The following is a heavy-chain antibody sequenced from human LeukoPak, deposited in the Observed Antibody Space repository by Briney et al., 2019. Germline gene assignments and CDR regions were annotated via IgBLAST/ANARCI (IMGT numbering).Heavy chain of an antibody. CDR1: EFTFTTYG. V-gene: IGHV3-33*01. D-gene: IGHD1-1*01. J-gene: IGHJ4*02. CDR3: ARDWKTNSFDY. Sequence: PGRSLTLSCAASEFTFTTYGMHWVRQAPGEGLEWGSVIYYDGSNIYYADYVSGRFNIPRDISKNTLYLQMDSLRAEDTAIYYCARDWKTNSFDYWGQGTLVTVSS. CDR2: IYYDGSNI.